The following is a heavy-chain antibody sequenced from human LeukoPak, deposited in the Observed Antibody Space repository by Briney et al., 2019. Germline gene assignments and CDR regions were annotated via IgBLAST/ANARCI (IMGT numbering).Heavy chain of an antibody. CDR3: ARGPEYDFWSGWVANWFDP. CDR2: IYHSGST. V-gene: IGHV4-30-2*01. J-gene: IGHJ5*02. D-gene: IGHD3-3*01. Sequence: SETLSLTCAVYGGSFSGYSWSWIRQPPGKGLEWIGYIYHSGSTYYNPSLKSRVTISVDRSKNQFSLKLSSVTAADTAVYYCARGPEYDFWSGWVANWFDPWGQGTLVTVSS. CDR1: GGSFSGYS.